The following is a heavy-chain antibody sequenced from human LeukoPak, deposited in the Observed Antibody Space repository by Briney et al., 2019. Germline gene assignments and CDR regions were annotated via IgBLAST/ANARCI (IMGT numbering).Heavy chain of an antibody. Sequence: GGSLRLSCAASGLTVSSNCMSWVRQAPGKGLEWVANIKQDGSEEYYVDSVKGRFTISRDNAKNSLYLQMNSLRAEDTAVYYCTREDPWNSGPRRGAFDIWGQGTMVSVSS. CDR2: IKQDGSEE. CDR3: TREDPWNSGPRRGAFDI. D-gene: IGHD1/OR15-1a*01. CDR1: GLTVSSNC. J-gene: IGHJ3*02. V-gene: IGHV3-7*01.